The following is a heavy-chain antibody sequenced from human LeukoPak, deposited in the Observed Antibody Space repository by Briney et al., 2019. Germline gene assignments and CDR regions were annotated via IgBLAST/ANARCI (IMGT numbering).Heavy chain of an antibody. CDR2: ISGSGGST. Sequence: GGSLRLSCAASGFTFSIYDMSWVRQAPGKGLEWVSAISGSGGSTYYADTVKGRFTISRDNSKKTMYLQMNSLRAEDTAVYYCAKDLGDILTGYRPDYWGQGTLVTVSS. CDR1: GFTFSIYD. D-gene: IGHD3-9*01. J-gene: IGHJ4*02. V-gene: IGHV3-23*01. CDR3: AKDLGDILTGYRPDY.